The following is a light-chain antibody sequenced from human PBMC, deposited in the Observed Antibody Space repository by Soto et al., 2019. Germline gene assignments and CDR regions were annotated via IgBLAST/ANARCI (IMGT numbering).Light chain of an antibody. CDR3: QQYGSSLFT. Sequence: EIVLTQSPGTLSLSPGERATHSCRASQSVSSSYLAWYQQKLGQAPRLLTYGASSRATGIPDRFSGSGSGTDFTLTISRLEPEDFAVYYCQQYGSSLFTFGPGTKVDI. J-gene: IGKJ3*01. V-gene: IGKV3-20*01. CDR2: GAS. CDR1: QSVSSSY.